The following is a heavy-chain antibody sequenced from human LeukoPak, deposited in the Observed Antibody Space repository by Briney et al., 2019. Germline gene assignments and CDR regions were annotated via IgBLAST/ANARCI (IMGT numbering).Heavy chain of an antibody. J-gene: IGHJ4*02. V-gene: IGHV1-2*02. CDR2: INPNSGGT. CDR3: AREMPDCSSTSCYLDY. D-gene: IGHD2-2*01. Sequence: GASVTVSCKASGYTFTGYYMHWVRQAPGQGLEWMGWINPNSGGTNYAQKFQGRVTMTRDTSISTAYMELSRLRSDDTAVYYCAREMPDCSSTSCYLDYWGQGTLVTVSS. CDR1: GYTFTGYY.